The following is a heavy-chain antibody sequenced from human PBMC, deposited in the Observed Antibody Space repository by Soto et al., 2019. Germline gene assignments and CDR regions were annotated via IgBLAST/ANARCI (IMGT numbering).Heavy chain of an antibody. J-gene: IGHJ3*02. CDR1: GYSFTSFW. V-gene: IGHV5-51*01. CDR2: IYPGDSDT. CDR3: ARSPVYDFWSGYSTGDAFDI. D-gene: IGHD3-3*01. Sequence: GESLKISCKGSGYSFTSFWIGWVRQMPGKGLEWVGIIYPGDSDTRYSPSFQGQVTISADKSISTAYLQWSSLKASDTAMYYCARSPVYDFWSGYSTGDAFDIWGQGTMVTVSS.